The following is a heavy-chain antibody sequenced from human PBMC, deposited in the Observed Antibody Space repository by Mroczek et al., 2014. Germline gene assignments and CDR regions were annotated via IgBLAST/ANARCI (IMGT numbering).Heavy chain of an antibody. V-gene: IGHV4-34*01. Sequence: VQLLESGAGLLKPSETLSLTCAVYGGSFSGYYWSWIRQPPGKGLEWIGEINHSGSTNYNPSLKSRVTISVDTSKNQFSLKLSSVTAADTAVYYCARGRRYDFWSGYRAPYYFDYWGQGTLVTVSS. J-gene: IGHJ4*02. CDR1: GGSFSGYY. D-gene: IGHD3-3*01. CDR2: INHSGST. CDR3: ARGRRYDFWSGYRAPYYFDY.